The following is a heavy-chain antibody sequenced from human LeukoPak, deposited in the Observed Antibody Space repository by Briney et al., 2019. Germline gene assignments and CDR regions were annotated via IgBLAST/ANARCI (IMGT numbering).Heavy chain of an antibody. J-gene: IGHJ4*02. CDR3: ARGVARGRLGELSALDY. Sequence: GGSLRLSCAASGFTFSSYEMNWVRQAPGKGLEWVSYISSSGSTIYYADSVKGRFTISRDNAKNSLYLQMDSLRAEDTAVYYCARGVARGRLGELSALDYWGQGTLVTVSS. CDR1: GFTFSSYE. V-gene: IGHV3-48*03. CDR2: ISSSGSTI. D-gene: IGHD3-16*02.